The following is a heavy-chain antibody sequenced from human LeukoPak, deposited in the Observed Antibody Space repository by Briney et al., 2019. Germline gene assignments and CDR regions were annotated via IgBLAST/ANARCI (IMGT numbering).Heavy chain of an antibody. CDR3: ARDSCSSTSCYHTPHYYYGMDV. J-gene: IGHJ6*02. Sequence: SQTLSLTCALSGYSVSSNSAAWNWIRQSPSRGLEWLGRTYYRSKWYNDYAVSVKSRITNNPDTSKNQFSLQLNSVTPEDTAVYYCARDSCSSTSCYHTPHYYYGMDVWGQGTTVTVSS. CDR1: GYSVSSNSAA. D-gene: IGHD2-2*01. CDR2: TYYRSKWYN. V-gene: IGHV6-1*01.